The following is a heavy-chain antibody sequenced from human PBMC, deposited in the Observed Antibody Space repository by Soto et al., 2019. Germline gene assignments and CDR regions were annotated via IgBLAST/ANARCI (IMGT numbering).Heavy chain of an antibody. CDR3: ARDHSDRGYAFDI. Sequence: GGSLRLSCAASGFTVSSNYMSWVRQAPGKGLEWVSVIYSGGSTYYADSVKGRFTISRDNSKNTLYLQMNSLRAEDTAVYYCARDHSDRGYAFDIWGQGTMVTVSS. J-gene: IGHJ3*02. CDR1: GFTVSSNY. D-gene: IGHD3-9*01. V-gene: IGHV3-66*01. CDR2: IYSGGST.